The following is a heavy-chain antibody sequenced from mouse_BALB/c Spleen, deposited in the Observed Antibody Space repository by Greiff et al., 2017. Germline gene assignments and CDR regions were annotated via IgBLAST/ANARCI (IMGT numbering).Heavy chain of an antibody. CDR2: ISCYNGAT. CDR3: ASGSGTEYFDY. V-gene: IGHV1S34*01. Sequence: LVKTGASVKISCKASGYSFTGYYMPWVKQSHGKSLEWIGYISCYNGATSYNQKFKGKATFTVDTSSSTAYMQCNSLTSEDSAGYYCASGSGTEYFDYWGQGTTLTVSS. CDR1: GYSFTGYY. D-gene: IGHD4-1*01. J-gene: IGHJ2*01.